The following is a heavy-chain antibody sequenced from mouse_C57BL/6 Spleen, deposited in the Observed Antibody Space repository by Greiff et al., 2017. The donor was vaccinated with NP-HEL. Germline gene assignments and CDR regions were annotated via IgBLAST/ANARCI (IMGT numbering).Heavy chain of an antibody. V-gene: IGHV1-15*01. J-gene: IGHJ1*03. D-gene: IGHD2-12*01. CDR1: GYTFTDYE. Sequence: QAQLKQSGAELVRPGASVTLSCKASGYTFTDYEMHWVKQTPVHGLEWIGAIDPETGGTAYNQKFKGKAILTADKSSSTAYMELRSLTSEDSAVYYCTRRGRYYTFDVWGTGTTVTVSS. CDR3: TRRGRYYTFDV. CDR2: IDPETGGT.